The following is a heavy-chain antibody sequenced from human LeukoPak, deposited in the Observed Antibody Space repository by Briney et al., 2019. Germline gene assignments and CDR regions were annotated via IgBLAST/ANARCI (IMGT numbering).Heavy chain of an antibody. D-gene: IGHD1-26*01. CDR2: IYYSGST. CDR1: GGSISSYY. Sequence: SETLSLTCTVSGGSISSYYWSWIRQPPGKGLEWIGYIYYSGSTNYNPSLKSRVTISVDTSKNQFSLKLSSVTAADTAVYYCARGQNENKWELLSYYFDYWGQGTLVTVSS. J-gene: IGHJ4*02. V-gene: IGHV4-59*12. CDR3: ARGQNENKWELLSYYFDY.